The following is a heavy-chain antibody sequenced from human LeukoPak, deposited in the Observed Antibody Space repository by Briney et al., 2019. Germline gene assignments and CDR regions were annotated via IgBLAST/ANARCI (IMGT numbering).Heavy chain of an antibody. CDR3: AKHLGSQSFLYYYMDV. V-gene: IGHV3-23*01. Sequence: GGSLRLSCEASGFTFTRSAMTWVRQAPGTGLDWVSTNADSVKGRFTISRDNSKNTLYLQMNRLRSEDTALYYCAKHLGSQSFLYYYMDVWGEGTAVIVSS. J-gene: IGHJ6*03. D-gene: IGHD6-13*01. CDR1: GFTFTRSA.